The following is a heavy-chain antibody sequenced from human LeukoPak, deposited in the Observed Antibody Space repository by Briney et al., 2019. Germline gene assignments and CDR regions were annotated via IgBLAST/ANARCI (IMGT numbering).Heavy chain of an antibody. CDR1: GGTFSSYA. Sequence: GASVKVSCKASGGTFSSYAISWVRQAPGQGLEWMGRIIPILGIANYAQKFQGRVTITAHKSTSTAYMELSSLRSEDTAVYYCARTKNQGAFDIWGQGTMVTVSS. CDR3: ARTKNQGAFDI. CDR2: IIPILGIA. J-gene: IGHJ3*02. D-gene: IGHD2/OR15-2a*01. V-gene: IGHV1-69*04.